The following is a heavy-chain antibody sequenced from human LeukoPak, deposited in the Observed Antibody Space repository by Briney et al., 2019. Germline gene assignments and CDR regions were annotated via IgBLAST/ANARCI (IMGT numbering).Heavy chain of an antibody. J-gene: IGHJ3*02. CDR3: ASSGSGYYHDAFDI. V-gene: IGHV4-59*08. D-gene: IGHD3-22*01. CDR2: IYYSGST. CDR1: GGPISSYY. Sequence: SETLSLTCTVSGGPISSYYWSWIRQPPGKGLEWIGYIYYSGSTNYNPSLKSRVTISVDTSKNQFSLKLSSVTAADTAVYYCASSGSGYYHDAFDIWGQGTMVTVSS.